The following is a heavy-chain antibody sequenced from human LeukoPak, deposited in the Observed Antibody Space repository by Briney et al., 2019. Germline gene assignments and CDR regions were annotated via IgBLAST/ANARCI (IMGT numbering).Heavy chain of an antibody. Sequence: PGGSLRLACATSGFTFTNYWMTWVRQAPGKGLEWVANINQNGVEMYYVESVKGRFTISRDSGRNSLFLQMNSLRAEETAVYYCARDFGSAAAIYEYWGQGTLVTVSS. V-gene: IGHV3-7*01. CDR1: GFTFTNYW. CDR2: INQNGVEM. J-gene: IGHJ4*02. CDR3: ARDFGSAAAIYEY. D-gene: IGHD6-13*01.